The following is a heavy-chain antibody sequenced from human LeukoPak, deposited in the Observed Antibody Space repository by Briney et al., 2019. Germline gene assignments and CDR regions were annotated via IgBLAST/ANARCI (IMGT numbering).Heavy chain of an antibody. Sequence: PGGSLRLSCGVSGFTFDDYPMYWVRQAPGKGLEWVSFISGDGGNTHYADSVKGRFTISRDNSKNSLYLQMNSLTTEDTALYYCVKGDSAYYYQFDYWGQGTLVTVSS. D-gene: IGHD5-12*01. V-gene: IGHV3-43*01. CDR2: ISGDGGNT. J-gene: IGHJ4*02. CDR1: GFTFDDYP. CDR3: VKGDSAYYYQFDY.